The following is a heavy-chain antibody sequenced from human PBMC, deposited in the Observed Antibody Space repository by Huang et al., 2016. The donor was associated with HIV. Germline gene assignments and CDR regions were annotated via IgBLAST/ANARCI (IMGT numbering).Heavy chain of an antibody. J-gene: IGHJ4*02. CDR2: SSSSSSYI. CDR3: ASEIAAASIDY. CDR1: GFTFSGFS. Sequence: EVQLVESGGGLVKPGGSLRLSCAASGFTFSGFSRNWVRQAPGKGLEWVSSSSSSSSYIYYADSVKGRFTISRDNAKNSLYLQMNSLRAEDTAVYYCASEIAAASIDYWGQGTLVTVSS. D-gene: IGHD6-13*01. V-gene: IGHV3-21*01.